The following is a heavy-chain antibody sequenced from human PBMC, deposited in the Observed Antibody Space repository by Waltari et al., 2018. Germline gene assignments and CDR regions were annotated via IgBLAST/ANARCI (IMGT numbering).Heavy chain of an antibody. J-gene: IGHJ4*02. Sequence: QVQLQESGPGLVKPSETLSLTCTVSGGSISSYYWSWIRQPPGKGLEWIGYIYYSGVTNYNPALKSRVTISVDTSKNQFSLKLSSVTAADTAVYYCASLKAYYDILTGYYRYYFDYWGQGTLVIVSS. CDR3: ASLKAYYDILTGYYRYYFDY. V-gene: IGHV4-59*01. CDR1: GGSISSYY. CDR2: IYYSGVT. D-gene: IGHD3-9*01.